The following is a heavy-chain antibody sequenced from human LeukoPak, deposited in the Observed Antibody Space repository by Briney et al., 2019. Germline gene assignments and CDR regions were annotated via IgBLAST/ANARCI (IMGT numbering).Heavy chain of an antibody. D-gene: IGHD5-24*01. J-gene: IGHJ4*02. CDR2: INGNSGDT. CDR3: ARDDTRDGFARGGHDNFYF. Sequence: ASVKVSCKASGYTFSGYYMHWVRQAPGQGLQWMGWINGNSGDTNYAQEFQGRVTMTRDTSISTASMELRSLTSDDTAVYYCARDDTRDGFARGGHDNFYFWGQGTLVTVSS. CDR1: GYTFSGYY. V-gene: IGHV1-2*02.